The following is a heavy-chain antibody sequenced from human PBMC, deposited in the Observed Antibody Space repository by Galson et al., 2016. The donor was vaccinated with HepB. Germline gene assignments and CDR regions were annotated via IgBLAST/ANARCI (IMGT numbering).Heavy chain of an antibody. CDR1: GYTFPNYD. CDR2: MNPNSGNT. Sequence: SVKVSCKASGYTFPNYDINWVRQATGQRLEWMGWMNPNSGNTGYAQKFQGRVSMTRNTSISTAYMELSRLRSEDTAVYYCAARITMVRGVITSLIDPWGQGTLVTGSA. CDR3: AARITMVRGVITSLIDP. J-gene: IGHJ5*02. V-gene: IGHV1-8*01. D-gene: IGHD3-10*01.